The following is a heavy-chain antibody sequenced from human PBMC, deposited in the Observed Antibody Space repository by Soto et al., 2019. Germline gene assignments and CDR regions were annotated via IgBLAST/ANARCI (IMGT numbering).Heavy chain of an antibody. Sequence: ASVKVSCKASGYTFSSYYMHWVRQAPGQGLEWMGVINPSGVSTVYAQKFQGRVTMTRDTSTSTVSMELSSLRFEDAAVYYGAREALLGYYGMDVWGQGTTVTVSS. CDR1: GYTFSSYY. J-gene: IGHJ6*02. V-gene: IGHV1-46*01. CDR3: AREALLGYYGMDV. CDR2: INPSGVST.